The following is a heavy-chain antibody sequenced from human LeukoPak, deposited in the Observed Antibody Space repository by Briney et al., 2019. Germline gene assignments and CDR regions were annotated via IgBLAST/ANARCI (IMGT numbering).Heavy chain of an antibody. D-gene: IGHD3-3*02. CDR3: GRVTFYAFDI. CDR1: GNTFSSYF. CDR2: ISPDGGST. J-gene: IGHJ3*02. V-gene: IGHV1-46*01. Sequence: ASVKVSCKASGNTFSSYFIHWVRQAPGQGLEWMGIISPDGGSTTYAQELQGRVTMTRDTSTSTVYMELSSLRSEDTAVYYCGRVTFYAFDIWGQGTMVTVSS.